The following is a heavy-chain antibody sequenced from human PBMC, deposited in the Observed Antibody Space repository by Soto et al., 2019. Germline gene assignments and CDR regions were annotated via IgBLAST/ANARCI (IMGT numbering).Heavy chain of an antibody. CDR1: GGSISSYY. CDR3: ARALDYYDSSGYAFDI. J-gene: IGHJ3*02. CDR2: IYYSGST. D-gene: IGHD3-22*01. Sequence: SETLSLTCTVSGGSISSYYWSLIRQPPGKGLEWIGYIYYSGSTNYNPSLKSRVTISVDTSKNQFSLKLSSVTAADTAVYYCARALDYYDSSGYAFDIWGQGTMVTVSS. V-gene: IGHV4-59*01.